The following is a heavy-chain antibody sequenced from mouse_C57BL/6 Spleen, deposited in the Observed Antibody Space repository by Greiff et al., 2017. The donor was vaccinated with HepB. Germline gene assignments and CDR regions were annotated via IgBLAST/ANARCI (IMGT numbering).Heavy chain of an antibody. CDR1: GYTFTSYG. D-gene: IGHD2-5*01. Sequence: VQRVESGAELARPGASVKLSCKASGYTFTSYGISWVKQRTGQGLEWIGEIYPRSGNTYYNEKFKGKATLTADKSSSTAYMELRSLTSEDSAVYFCARGDSNYFDYWGQGTTLTVSS. CDR3: ARGDSNYFDY. V-gene: IGHV1-81*01. CDR2: IYPRSGNT. J-gene: IGHJ2*01.